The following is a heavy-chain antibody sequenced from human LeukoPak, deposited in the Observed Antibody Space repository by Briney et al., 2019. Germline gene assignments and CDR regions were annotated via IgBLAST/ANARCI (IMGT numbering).Heavy chain of an antibody. D-gene: IGHD1-26*01. CDR1: GYTFTGYY. CDR2: INPNSGGT. Sequence: ASVKVSCKASGYTFTGYYMHWVRQAPGQGLEWMGWINPNSGGTNYAQKFQGRVTMTRDTSISTAYMELSRLRSDDTAVYYCARVEIRLSGIYYYYYMDVWGKGTTVTVSS. CDR3: ARVEIRLSGIYYYYYMDV. J-gene: IGHJ6*03. V-gene: IGHV1-2*02.